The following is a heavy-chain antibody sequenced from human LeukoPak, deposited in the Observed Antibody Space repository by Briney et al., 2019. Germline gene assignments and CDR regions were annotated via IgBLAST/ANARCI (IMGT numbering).Heavy chain of an antibody. CDR2: IIPIFGTA. CDR1: EGTFSSYA. J-gene: IGHJ4*02. D-gene: IGHD3-22*01. V-gene: IGHV1-69*01. Sequence: GSSVKVSCKASEGTFSSYAISWVRQAPGQRLEWMEGIIPIFGTANYAQKFQGRVTITADESTSTAYMELSSLRSEDTAVYYCARSSSSGTRHDYWGQGTLVTVSS. CDR3: ARSSSSGTRHDY.